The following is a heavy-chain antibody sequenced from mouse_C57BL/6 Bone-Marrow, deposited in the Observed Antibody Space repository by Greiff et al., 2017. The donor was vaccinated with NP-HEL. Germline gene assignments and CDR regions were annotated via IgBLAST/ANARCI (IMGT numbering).Heavy chain of an antibody. Sequence: QVQLQQSGADLAKPGASVKLSCKASGYTFTSYWLHWVKQRPGPGLAWIGYINPSRGYTKYNQKFKDKATLTADKSSSTAYMQLSSLTYEDSAVYYCARDRAATGTRAMDYWGQGTSVTGSS. V-gene: IGHV1-7*01. CDR3: ARDRAATGTRAMDY. CDR1: GYTFTSYW. CDR2: INPSRGYT. J-gene: IGHJ4*01. D-gene: IGHD4-1*02.